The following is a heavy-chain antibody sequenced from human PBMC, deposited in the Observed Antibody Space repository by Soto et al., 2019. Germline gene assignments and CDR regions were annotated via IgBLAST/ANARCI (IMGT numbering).Heavy chain of an antibody. CDR1: GGTFSIYA. Sequence: SVKVSCKASGGTFSIYAISWVRKAPGQGLEWMGGIIPIFGTANYAQKFQGRVTITADESTSTAYMELSSLRSEDTAVYYCAGRPLTIFGVVIRTEYFQHWGQGTLVTVSS. CDR2: IIPIFGTA. V-gene: IGHV1-69*13. CDR3: AGRPLTIFGVVIRTEYFQH. J-gene: IGHJ1*01. D-gene: IGHD3-3*01.